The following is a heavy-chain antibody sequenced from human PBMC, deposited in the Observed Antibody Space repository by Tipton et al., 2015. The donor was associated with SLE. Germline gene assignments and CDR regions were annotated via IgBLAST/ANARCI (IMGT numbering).Heavy chain of an antibody. CDR3: ARGDIVVVVAATPDAFDI. CDR2: INHSGST. Sequence: TLSLTCTVSGGSISSGGYYWSWMRQSPGKGLEWIGEINHSGSTNYNPSLKSRVTISVDTSKNQFSLKLSSVTAADTAVYYCARGDIVVVVAATPDAFDIWGQGTMVTVSS. CDR1: GGSISSGGYY. D-gene: IGHD2-15*01. V-gene: IGHV4-30-4*08. J-gene: IGHJ3*02.